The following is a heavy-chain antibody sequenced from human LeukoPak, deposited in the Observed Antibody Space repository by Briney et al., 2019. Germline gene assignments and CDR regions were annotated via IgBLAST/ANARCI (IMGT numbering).Heavy chain of an antibody. CDR2: IFSSGST. V-gene: IGHV4-4*07. CDR1: DGSISPYY. CDR3: ARTSNWFDP. Sequence: SETLSLTCTVSDGSISPYYWSWIRQPAGKGLEWIGRIFSSGSTYYNPSLKSRVTMSVDTSKNQFSLKLSSVTAADTAVYYCARTSNWFDPWGQGTLVTVSS. J-gene: IGHJ5*02.